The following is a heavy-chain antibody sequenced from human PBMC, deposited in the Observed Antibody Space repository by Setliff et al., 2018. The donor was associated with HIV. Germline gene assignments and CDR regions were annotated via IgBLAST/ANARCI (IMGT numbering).Heavy chain of an antibody. D-gene: IGHD3-10*01. CDR1: GGSISNSRYY. J-gene: IGHJ4*02. CDR2: IYYSGST. Sequence: SETLSLTCTVSGGSISNSRYYWSWIRQPPGKGLEWIGSIYYSGSTYYNPPLKSRVTISVDPSKNQFSLKLNSVTAADTAVYYCARVINYYGSGYFDYWGQGTLVTVSS. V-gene: IGHV4-39*07. CDR3: ARVINYYGSGYFDY.